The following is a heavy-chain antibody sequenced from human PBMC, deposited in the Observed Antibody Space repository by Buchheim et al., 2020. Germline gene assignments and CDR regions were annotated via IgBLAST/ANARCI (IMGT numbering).Heavy chain of an antibody. Sequence: QVQVQESGPGLVKPSETLSLTCTVSGVSIHNYYWNWVRQSSGKGLEWIGRIYYTGDSNSNPSLKNRVTMSVDTSKNQLSLTLISVTAADTAVYYCARSSQRVGFTHLNNWFDPWGQGTL. CDR3: ARSSQRVGFTHLNNWFDP. D-gene: IGHD3-10*01. V-gene: IGHV4-59*01. CDR2: IYYTGDS. J-gene: IGHJ5*02. CDR1: GVSIHNYY.